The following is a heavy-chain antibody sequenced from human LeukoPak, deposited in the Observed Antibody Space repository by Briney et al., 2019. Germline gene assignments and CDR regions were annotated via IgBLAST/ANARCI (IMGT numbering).Heavy chain of an antibody. D-gene: IGHD2-2*01. CDR1: GFTVSSNY. Sequence: GRSLRLSCTVSGFTVSSNYMSWVRQAPGKGLGWVSMFYSGGSTFYADSVKGRFTIARDSSKNTLYLQMNSLRAEDTAVYYCVTYQLLLYGFDYWGQGTLVTVSS. CDR2: FYSGGST. CDR3: VTYQLLLYGFDY. V-gene: IGHV3-66*01. J-gene: IGHJ4*02.